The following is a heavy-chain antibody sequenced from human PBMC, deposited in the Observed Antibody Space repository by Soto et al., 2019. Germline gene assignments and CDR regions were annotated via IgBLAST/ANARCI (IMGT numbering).Heavy chain of an antibody. J-gene: IGHJ3*02. CDR2: IYPDESDT. CDR1: GYSFTKYC. Sequence: PWESLKISCKGSGYSFTKYCIGWARQMPGKGLEWMAIIYPDESDTRYSPSFQGQVTISADKSISTAYLQWSSLKASDTAMYYCARPRGSGRTDDAFDICAQGTMVTVSS. D-gene: IGHD3-10*01. V-gene: IGHV5-51*01. CDR3: ARPRGSGRTDDAFDI.